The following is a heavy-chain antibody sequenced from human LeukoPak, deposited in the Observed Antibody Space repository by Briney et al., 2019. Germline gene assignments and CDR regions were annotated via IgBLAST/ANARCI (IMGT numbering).Heavy chain of an antibody. CDR1: GFTFSSYS. V-gene: IGHV3-21*01. J-gene: IGHJ4*02. CDR2: ISSSSSYI. CDR3: ARDHYDSSGYSFDY. Sequence: GGSLRRSCAASGFTFSSYSMNWVRQAPGKGLEWVSSISSSSSYIYYADSVKGRFTISRDNAKNPLYLQMNSLRAEDTAVYYCARDHYDSSGYSFDYWGQGTLVTVSS. D-gene: IGHD3-22*01.